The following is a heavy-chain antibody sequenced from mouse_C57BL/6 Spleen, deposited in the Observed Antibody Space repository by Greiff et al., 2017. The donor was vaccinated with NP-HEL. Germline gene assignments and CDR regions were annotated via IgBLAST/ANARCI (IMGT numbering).Heavy chain of an antibody. CDR1: GFTFSDYG. Sequence: EVQGVESGGGLVKPGGSLKLSCAASGFTFSDYGMHWVRQAPEKGLEWVAYISSGSSTIYYADTVKGRFTISRDNAKNTLFLQMTSLRSEDTAMYYCASHDGYYGDYAMDYWGQGTSVTVSS. V-gene: IGHV5-17*01. CDR2: ISSGSSTI. J-gene: IGHJ4*01. D-gene: IGHD2-3*01. CDR3: ASHDGYYGDYAMDY.